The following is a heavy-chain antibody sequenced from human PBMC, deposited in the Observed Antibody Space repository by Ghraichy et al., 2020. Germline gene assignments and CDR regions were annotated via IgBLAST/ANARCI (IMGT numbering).Heavy chain of an antibody. CDR3: ARRQTGDNAFDI. D-gene: IGHD7-27*01. V-gene: IGHV4-39*01. J-gene: IGHJ3*02. CDR2: IYYSGST. Sequence: SETLSLTCTVSGGSISSSSDYWGWIRQPPGKGLEWIGRIYYSGSTYYNPSLKSRVTISVDLSKNQFSLKLSSVTAADTAVYFCARRQTGDNAFDIWGQGTMVTVSS. CDR1: GGSISSSSDY.